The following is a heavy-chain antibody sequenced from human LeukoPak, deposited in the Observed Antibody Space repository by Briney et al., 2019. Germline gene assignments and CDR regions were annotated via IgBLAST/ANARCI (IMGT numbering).Heavy chain of an antibody. CDR3: AKDLNYYDSSGYYYFDY. CDR1: GFTFSSYG. CDR2: ISYDGSNK. D-gene: IGHD3-22*01. V-gene: IGHV3-30*18. Sequence: GRSLRLSCAASGFTFSSYGMHWVHQAPGKGLEWVAVISYDGSNKYYADSVKGRFTISRDNSKNTLYLQMNSLRAEDTAVYYCAKDLNYYDSSGYYYFDYWGQGTLVTVSS. J-gene: IGHJ4*02.